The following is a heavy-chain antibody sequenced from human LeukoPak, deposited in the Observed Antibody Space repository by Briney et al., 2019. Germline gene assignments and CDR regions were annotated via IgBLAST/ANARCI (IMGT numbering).Heavy chain of an antibody. J-gene: IGHJ6*03. D-gene: IGHD5-18*01. V-gene: IGHV3-20*04. CDR3: ARERDTLDYYYYMDV. CDR1: GFTFDDYG. Sequence: GGSLRLSCAAAGFTFDDYGMTWVRQAPGKGLEWVSGIKWNGDTIGYADSVKGRFTISRDNAKNSLYLQMNSLRAEDTALYYCARERDTLDYYYYMDVWGKGTTVTVSS. CDR2: IKWNGDTI.